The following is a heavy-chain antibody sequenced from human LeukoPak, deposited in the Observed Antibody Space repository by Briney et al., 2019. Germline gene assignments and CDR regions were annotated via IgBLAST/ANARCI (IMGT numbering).Heavy chain of an antibody. J-gene: IGHJ3*02. CDR2: IYYSGST. CDR1: GGSISSSSYY. D-gene: IGHD6-19*01. Sequence: SETLSLTCTVSGGSISSSSYYWGWIRQPPGKGLEWIGSIYYSGSTYYNPSLKSRVTISVDTSKNQFSLKLSSVTAADTAVYYCARGASSGSYRGAFDIWGQGTMVTVSS. V-gene: IGHV4-39*07. CDR3: ARGASSGSYRGAFDI.